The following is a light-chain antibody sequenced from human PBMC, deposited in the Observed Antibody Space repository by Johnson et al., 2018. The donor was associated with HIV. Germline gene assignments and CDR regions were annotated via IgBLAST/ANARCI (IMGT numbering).Light chain of an antibody. CDR2: EKN. CDR1: SSNIGNNY. J-gene: IGLJ1*01. CDR3: GTWDSSLSAEV. V-gene: IGLV1-51*02. Sequence: QSVLSQPPSVSAAPGQKVTISCSGSSSNIGNNYVSWYQQLPGTAPKLLIYEKNKRPSGIPDRFSGSKSGTSATLGITGLQTGDEADYYCGTWDSSLSAEVFGTGTKVTVL.